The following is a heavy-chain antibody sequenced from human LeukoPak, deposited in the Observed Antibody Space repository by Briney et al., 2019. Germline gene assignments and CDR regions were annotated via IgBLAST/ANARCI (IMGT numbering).Heavy chain of an antibody. CDR3: ARQKNDYYYDSSGYSYSGYYYGMDV. CDR1: GYSFTSYW. V-gene: IGHV5-51*01. J-gene: IGHJ6*02. CDR2: IYPGDSDT. Sequence: GESLKISCKGSGYSFTSYWIGWVRQMPGKGLEWMGIIYPGDSDTRYSPSFQGQVTISADKSISTAYLQWSSLKASDTAMYYCARQKNDYYYDSSGYSYSGYYYGMDVWGQGTTATVSS. D-gene: IGHD3-22*01.